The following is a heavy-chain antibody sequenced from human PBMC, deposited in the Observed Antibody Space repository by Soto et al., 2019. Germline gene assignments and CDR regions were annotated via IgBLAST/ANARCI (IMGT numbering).Heavy chain of an antibody. CDR2: IYHSGSI. CDR3: STNFADLLADAFDI. Sequence: QVQLQESGPGLVKPSGTLSLTCTVSNASISSRKWWTWVRQTPGKGLEWIGEIYHSGSINHNPSLKPRVTMSLDKSKNPFSLKMTSVTAADSSVYYFSTNFADLLADAFDIWGQGTVFTVSS. D-gene: IGHD3-10*01. CDR1: NASISSRKW. J-gene: IGHJ3*02. V-gene: IGHV4-4*02.